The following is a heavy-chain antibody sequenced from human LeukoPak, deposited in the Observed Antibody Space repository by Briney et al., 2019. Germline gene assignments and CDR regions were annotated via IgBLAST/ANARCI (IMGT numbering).Heavy chain of an antibody. J-gene: IGHJ4*02. D-gene: IGHD6-6*01. CDR2: INHSGST. CDR1: GGSFSGYY. Sequence: ASETLSLTCAVYGGSFSGYYWSWIRQPPGKGLEWIGEINHSGSTNYNPSLKSRVTISVDTSKNQFSLKLSSVTATDTAVYYCARSRPRARGYFDYWGQGTLVTVSS. CDR3: ARSRPRARGYFDY. V-gene: IGHV4-34*01.